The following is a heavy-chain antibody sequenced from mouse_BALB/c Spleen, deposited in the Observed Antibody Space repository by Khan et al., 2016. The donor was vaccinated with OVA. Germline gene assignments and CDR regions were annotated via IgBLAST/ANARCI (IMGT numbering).Heavy chain of an antibody. J-gene: IGHJ2*01. D-gene: IGHD3-2*02. V-gene: IGHV1-76*01. CDR3: AREEALYHFDH. Sequence: QVQLKQSGAELVRPGASVKLSCKTSGYIFTSYWIHWVKQRSGQGLEWIARIYPGTDNSYYNEKFKDKATLTADKSSSTAYMQLSSLKSEDSDVYFWAREEALYHFDHGGQGTTLTVSS. CDR1: GYIFTSYW. CDR2: IYPGTDNS.